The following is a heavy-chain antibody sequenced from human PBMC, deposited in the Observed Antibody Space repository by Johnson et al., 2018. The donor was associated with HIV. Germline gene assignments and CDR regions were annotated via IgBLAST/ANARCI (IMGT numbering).Heavy chain of an antibody. D-gene: IGHD6-13*01. Sequence: VQLVESGGGVVQPGRSLRLSCAASGFTFSSYWMTWVRQAPGKGLEWVANIKQDGSEKYYADSVKGRFCISRDNAKNSLYLQMNSLRAEDTALYYCGRDGVYSSPHDSFDIWGQGTMVTVSS. CDR3: GRDGVYSSPHDSFDI. J-gene: IGHJ3*02. CDR1: GFTFSSYW. V-gene: IGHV3-7*03. CDR2: IKQDGSEK.